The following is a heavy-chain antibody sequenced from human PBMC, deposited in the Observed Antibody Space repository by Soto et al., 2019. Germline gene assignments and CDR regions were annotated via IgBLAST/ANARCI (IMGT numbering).Heavy chain of an antibody. CDR2: ISSSSSYI. CDR1: GFTFSSYS. CDR3: ARASNVEWIPRYYFDY. V-gene: IGHV3-21*01. Sequence: EVQLVESGGGLVKPGGSLRLSCAASGFTFSSYSMNWVRQAPGKGLEWVSSISSSSSYIYYADSVKGRFTISRDNAKNSLYLQMNSLRAEDTAVYYCARASNVEWIPRYYFDYWGQGTLVTVSS. D-gene: IGHD2-2*03. J-gene: IGHJ4*02.